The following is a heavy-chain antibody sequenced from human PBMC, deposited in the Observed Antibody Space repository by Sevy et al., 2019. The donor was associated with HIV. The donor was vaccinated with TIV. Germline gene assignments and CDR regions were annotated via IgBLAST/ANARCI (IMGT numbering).Heavy chain of an antibody. CDR1: GFTFSSYS. V-gene: IGHV3-21*01. D-gene: IGHD3-22*01. Sequence: GGSLRLSCAASGFTFSSYSMNWVRQAPGKGLEWVSSISSSSSYIYYADSVKGRFTISRDNAKNSLYLQMNSLRAEDTAVYYCARVPHSSGYYYLGGWGQGTMVTVSS. J-gene: IGHJ3*01. CDR3: ARVPHSSGYYYLGG. CDR2: ISSSSSYI.